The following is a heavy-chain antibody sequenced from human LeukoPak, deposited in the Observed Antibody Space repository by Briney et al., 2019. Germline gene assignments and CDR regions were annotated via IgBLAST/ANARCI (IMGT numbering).Heavy chain of an antibody. Sequence: PGGSLRLSCAASGFTFSSYGMHWVRQAPGKGLEWVAVISYDGSNKYYADSVKGRFTISRDNSKNTLYLQMNSLRAEDTAVYYYADSYDSSGYSLSYWGQGTLVTVSS. J-gene: IGHJ4*02. V-gene: IGHV3-30*03. D-gene: IGHD3-22*01. CDR1: GFTFSSYG. CDR2: ISYDGSNK. CDR3: ADSYDSSGYSLSY.